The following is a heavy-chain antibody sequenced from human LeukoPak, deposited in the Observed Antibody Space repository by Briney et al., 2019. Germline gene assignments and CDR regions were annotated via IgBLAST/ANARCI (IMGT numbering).Heavy chain of an antibody. D-gene: IGHD6-6*01. Sequence: GGSLRLSCAGSGFIFNADWMRWVRQAPGKGLEWVANIKEDGSEKNYVDSVKGRFTISRDNPKNSLYLQMNSLRAEDTAVYYCATEFSNSPWFDYWGQGTLVSLSS. V-gene: IGHV3-7*01. J-gene: IGHJ4*02. CDR1: GFIFNADW. CDR2: IKEDGSEK. CDR3: ATEFSNSPWFDY.